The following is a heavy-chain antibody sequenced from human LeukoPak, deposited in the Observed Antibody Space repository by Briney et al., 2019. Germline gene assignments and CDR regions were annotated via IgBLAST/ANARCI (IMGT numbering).Heavy chain of an antibody. CDR1: GFTFSNAW. V-gene: IGHV3-15*01. D-gene: IGHD1-26*01. Sequence: GGSLRLSCAASGFTFSNAWMSWVRQAPGKGLEWVGRIKSKTDGGTTDYAAPVKGRFTISRDDSKNTLYLQMNSLRAEDAALYFCAGDPYSGSYGAYYYYYMDVWGKGTTVTISS. J-gene: IGHJ6*03. CDR3: AGDPYSGSYGAYYYYYMDV. CDR2: IKSKTDGGTT.